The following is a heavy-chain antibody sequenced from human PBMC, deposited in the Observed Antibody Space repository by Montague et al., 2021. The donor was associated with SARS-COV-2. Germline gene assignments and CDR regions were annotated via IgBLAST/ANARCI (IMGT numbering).Heavy chain of an antibody. CDR2: ISYSGST. CDR3: ARLWDFYGSGSYKNSWFDP. CDR1: AGSISTNSYY. Sequence: SETLSLTCTVSAGSISTNSYYWAWIRQPPGKGLEWIGSISYSGSTYFNPSLESRLTMSVDTSKNHFSLKLSSVTAADTAVYYCARLWDFYGSGSYKNSWFDPWGQETRVTVSS. D-gene: IGHD3-10*01. J-gene: IGHJ5*02. V-gene: IGHV4-39*02.